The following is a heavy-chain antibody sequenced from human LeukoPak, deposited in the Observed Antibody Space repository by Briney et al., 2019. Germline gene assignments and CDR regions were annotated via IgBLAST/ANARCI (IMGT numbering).Heavy chain of an antibody. V-gene: IGHV1-8*02. D-gene: IGHD3-10*01. J-gene: IGHJ4*02. CDR1: GYTFTGYY. CDR2: MNPNSGNT. Sequence: ASVKVSCKASGYTFTGYYMHWVRQAPGQGLEWMGWMNPNSGNTGYAQKFQGRVTMTRNTSISTAYMELSSLRSEDTAVYYCARGRISPMVDYWGQGTLVTVSS. CDR3: ARGRISPMVDY.